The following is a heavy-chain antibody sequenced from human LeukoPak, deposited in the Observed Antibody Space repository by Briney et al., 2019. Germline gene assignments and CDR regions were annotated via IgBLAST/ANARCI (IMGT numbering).Heavy chain of an antibody. CDR2: INPSDGST. V-gene: IGHV1-46*01. CDR3: VTFHRWDAFDF. D-gene: IGHD1-20*01. J-gene: IGHJ3*01. Sequence: ASVKVSRKASGYTFTDYYMHWVRQATGQGLEWMGIINPSDGSTNYAQKFQGRVTMTRDTSTSTVYMEVSSLRSEDTAVYYCVTFHRWDAFDFWGQGTLVTVSS. CDR1: GYTFTDYY.